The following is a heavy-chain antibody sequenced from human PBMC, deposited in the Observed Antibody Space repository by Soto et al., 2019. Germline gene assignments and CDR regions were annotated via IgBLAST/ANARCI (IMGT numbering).Heavy chain of an antibody. D-gene: IGHD1-1*01. CDR3: ATTGGY. J-gene: IGHJ4*02. V-gene: IGHV4-39*01. CDR1: GGSISSGRHH. Sequence: QLQLQESGPGLVKPSETLSLTCTVSGGSISSGRHHWRWIRQPPGKGLEWIGSIYYSGSTYYNPSLKSRVTISLDTSKNQFSLNLNSVPAADTAVYYCATTGGYWGQGILVTVSS. CDR2: IYYSGST.